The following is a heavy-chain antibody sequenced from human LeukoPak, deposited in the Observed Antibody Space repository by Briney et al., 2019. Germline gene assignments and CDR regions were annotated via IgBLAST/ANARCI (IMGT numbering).Heavy chain of an antibody. V-gene: IGHV1-2*02. J-gene: IGHJ6*03. CDR2: INPNSGGT. CDR3: ARVPLYYYYMDV. Sequence: ASVKVSCKASGYTFTGHYMHWVRQAPGQGLEWMGWINPNSGGTNYAQKFQGRVTMTRDTSISTAYMELSRLRSDDTAVYYCARVPLYYYYMDVWGKGTTVTVSS. CDR1: GYTFTGHY.